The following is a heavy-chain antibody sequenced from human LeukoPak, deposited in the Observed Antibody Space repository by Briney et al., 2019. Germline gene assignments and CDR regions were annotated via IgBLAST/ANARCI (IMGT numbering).Heavy chain of an antibody. CDR1: GYTFTSYA. V-gene: IGHV1-3*01. CDR3: ARDGRSVSSGFYYYYYGMDV. Sequence: ASVKVSCKASGYTFTSYAMHWVRQAPGQRLEWMGWINAGNGNTKYSQKFQGRVTITRDTSASTAYMELSSLRSEDTAVYYCARDGRSVSSGFYYYYYGMDVWGQGTTVTVSS. J-gene: IGHJ6*02. CDR2: INAGNGNT. D-gene: IGHD3-22*01.